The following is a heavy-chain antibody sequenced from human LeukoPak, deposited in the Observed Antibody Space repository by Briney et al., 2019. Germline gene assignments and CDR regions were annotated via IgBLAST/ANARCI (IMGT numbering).Heavy chain of an antibody. CDR2: IFGGGGT. Sequence: PGGSLRLSCAASGFTVSTNYMSWVRQAPGKGLERVSVIFGGGGTSYADSVEGRFTVSRDNSKNTLYLQMNSLRAEDTAVYYCASLRGMDVWGQGTTVTVSS. V-gene: IGHV3-66*01. CDR1: GFTVSTNY. J-gene: IGHJ6*02. CDR3: ASLRGMDV.